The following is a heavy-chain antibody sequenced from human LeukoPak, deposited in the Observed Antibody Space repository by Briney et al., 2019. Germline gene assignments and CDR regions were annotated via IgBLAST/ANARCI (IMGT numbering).Heavy chain of an antibody. CDR2: IRYDGSNK. Sequence: PGGSLRLSCAASGFTFSSYGMHWVRQAPGKGLEWVAFIRYDGSNKYYADSVKGRFTISRDNSKNTLYLQMNSLRAEDTAVYYCAKGVEEWELRYYFDYWGQGTLVTVSS. V-gene: IGHV3-30*02. CDR1: GFTFSSYG. D-gene: IGHD1-26*01. J-gene: IGHJ4*02. CDR3: AKGVEEWELRYYFDY.